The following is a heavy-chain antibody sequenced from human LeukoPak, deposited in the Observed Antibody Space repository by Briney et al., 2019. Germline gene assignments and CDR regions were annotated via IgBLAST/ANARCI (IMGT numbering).Heavy chain of an antibody. V-gene: IGHV3-7*01. CDR2: IKQDGSEK. CDR3: ATDDTSTTAFDP. Sequence: GGPLRLSCAASGFTLSSYWMNWVRQAPGKGLEWVATIKQDGSEKYYVDSVRGRFTIARDNTKNSLYLQMKSLSAEDTAVYYCATDDTSTTAFDPWGQGTLVTVSS. J-gene: IGHJ5*02. D-gene: IGHD1-14*01. CDR1: GFTLSSYW.